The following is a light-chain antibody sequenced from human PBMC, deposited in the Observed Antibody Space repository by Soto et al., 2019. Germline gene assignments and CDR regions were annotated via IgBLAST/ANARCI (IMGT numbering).Light chain of an antibody. V-gene: IGKV1-33*01. CDR2: DAS. CDR1: QDISNY. CDR3: QQYDALPFT. J-gene: IGKJ3*01. Sequence: DIQMTQSPSSLSASLGDRVTITCQASQDISNYLSWYQQKPGKDPKLLIYDASNLETGVPSRFGGSGSGTDFTFTISSHHPEDVATYYCQQYDALPFTFGPGTKVDFK.